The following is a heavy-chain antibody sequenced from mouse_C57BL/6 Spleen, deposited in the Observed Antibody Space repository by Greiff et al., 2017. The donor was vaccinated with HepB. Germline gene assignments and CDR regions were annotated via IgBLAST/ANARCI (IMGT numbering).Heavy chain of an antibody. V-gene: IGHV10-3*01. CDR2: IRSKSSNYAT. CDR1: GFTFNTYA. J-gene: IGHJ3*01. D-gene: IGHD3-2*02. CDR3: VREQETIQDSWFAY. Sequence: DVKLQESGGGLVQPKGSLKLSCAASGFTFNTYAMHWVRQAPGKGLEWVARIRSKSSNYATYYADSVKDRFTISRDDSQSMLYLQMNNLKTEDTAMYYCVREQETIQDSWFAYWGQGTLVTVSA.